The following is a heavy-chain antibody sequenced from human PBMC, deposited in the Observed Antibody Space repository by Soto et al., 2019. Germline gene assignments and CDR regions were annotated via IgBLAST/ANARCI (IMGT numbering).Heavy chain of an antibody. CDR2: ISYDGSNK. V-gene: IGHV3-30-3*01. CDR1: GSTFSSYA. Sequence: QVQLVESGGGVVQPGRSLRLSCAASGSTFSSYAMHWVRQAPGKGLEWVAVISYDGSNKYYADSVKGRFTISRDNSKNTLDLQMNSPRAEDTAVYYCAREIYGDYGDSNTYWGQGTLVTVSS. CDR3: AREIYGDYGDSNTY. D-gene: IGHD4-17*01. J-gene: IGHJ4*02.